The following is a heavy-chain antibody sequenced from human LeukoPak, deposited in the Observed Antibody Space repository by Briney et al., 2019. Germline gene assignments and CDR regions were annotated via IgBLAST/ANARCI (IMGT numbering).Heavy chain of an antibody. CDR3: ARALLSAVAGIDY. V-gene: IGHV4-59*12. CDR1: GGSISSYY. D-gene: IGHD6-19*01. J-gene: IGHJ4*02. Sequence: SETLSLTCTVSGGSISSYYWSWIRQPPGKGLEWIGYIYNSGSTNYNPSLKSRVTISVDKSKNQFSLKLSSVTAADTAVYYCARALLSAVAGIDYWGQGTLVTVSS. CDR2: IYNSGST.